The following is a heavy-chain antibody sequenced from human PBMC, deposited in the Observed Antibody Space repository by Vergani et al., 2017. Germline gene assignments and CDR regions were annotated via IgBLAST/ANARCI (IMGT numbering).Heavy chain of an antibody. CDR3: ARGGCDDSSGYYRNDAFDI. D-gene: IGHD3-22*01. CDR1: GGSISSGRYY. CDR2: IYTSGRT. V-gene: IGHV4-61*02. J-gene: IGHJ3*02. Sequence: QVQLQESGPGLVKPSQTLSLTCTVSGGSISSGRYYWSWIRQPAGKGLEWIGRIYTSGRTNYNPSLKSRVPISGDTAKNQFSLKLSPVTAADAAVYYCARGGCDDSSGYYRNDAFDIWGQGRMVTVSS.